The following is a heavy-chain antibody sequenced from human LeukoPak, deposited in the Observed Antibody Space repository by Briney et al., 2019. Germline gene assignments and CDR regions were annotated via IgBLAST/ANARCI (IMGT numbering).Heavy chain of an antibody. CDR2: IWYDGSNK. J-gene: IGHJ6*02. Sequence: TGRSLRLSCAASGFTFSSYGMHWVRQAPGKGLEWVAVIWYDGSNKYYADSVKGRFTISRDNSKNTLYLQMNSLRAEDTAVYYCARGIAAAGPYVFHNYNGMDVWGPGTTVIVS. CDR3: ARGIAAAGPYVFHNYNGMDV. V-gene: IGHV3-33*01. CDR1: GFTFSSYG. D-gene: IGHD6-13*01.